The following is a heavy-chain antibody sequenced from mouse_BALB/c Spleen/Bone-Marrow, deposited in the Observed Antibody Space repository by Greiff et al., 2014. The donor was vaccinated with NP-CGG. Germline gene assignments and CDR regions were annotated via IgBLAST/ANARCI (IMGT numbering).Heavy chain of an antibody. J-gene: IGHJ4*01. CDR3: ARGRFTTVVATGAMDY. CDR2: IFPGSGNT. D-gene: IGHD1-1*01. Sequence: LVESGPELVKPGASVKISCKASGYSFTSYYIHWVKQRPGQGLEWIGWIFPGSGNTKYNEKFKGKATLTADTSSSTAYMQLSSLTSEDSAVYFGARGRFTTVVATGAMDYWGQGTSVAVSS. V-gene: IGHV1-66*01. CDR1: GYSFTSYY.